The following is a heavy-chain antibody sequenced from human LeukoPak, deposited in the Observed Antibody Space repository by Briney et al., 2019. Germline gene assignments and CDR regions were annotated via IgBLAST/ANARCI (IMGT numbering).Heavy chain of an antibody. D-gene: IGHD1-26*01. CDR2: IKSDGSYT. V-gene: IGHV3-74*01. CDR1: GFTFSSYW. CDR3: ARGIVGATVADY. Sequence: GGSLRLSCAASGFTFSSYWMHWVRHAPGKGLVWVSRIKSDGSYTGYADSVKGRFTISRDDAKNALYLQMNSLRVEDTAVYYCARGIVGATVADYWGQGTLVTVSS. J-gene: IGHJ4*02.